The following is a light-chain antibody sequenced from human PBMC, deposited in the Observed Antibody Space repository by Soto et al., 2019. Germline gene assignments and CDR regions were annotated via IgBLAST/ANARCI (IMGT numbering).Light chain of an antibody. Sequence: EIVLTQSPATLSVSPGERATLSCRASQSVLSDLAWYQQIPGQPPRLLIYDASMRATGIPARFSGSGSGTEFTLTISSLQSEDFALYFCQQYRNWPPQFTFGPGTKVDIK. CDR3: QQYRNWPPQFT. CDR1: QSVLSD. J-gene: IGKJ3*01. V-gene: IGKV3-15*01. CDR2: DAS.